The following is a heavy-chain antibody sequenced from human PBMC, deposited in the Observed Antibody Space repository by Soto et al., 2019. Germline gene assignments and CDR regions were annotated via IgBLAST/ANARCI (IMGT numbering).Heavy chain of an antibody. CDR2: INTGNGNT. D-gene: IGHD4-17*01. Sequence: QVQLVQSGAEVKKPGASVKVSCKASGYTFTRYAMHWVRQAPGQGLEWMGWINTGNGNTHYSQKFQGRVTFTRDASATTAYMELSSLTSEDTAVYYCARNVDYFDPWGHGTLVTVSS. J-gene: IGHJ5*02. CDR3: ARNVDYFDP. CDR1: GYTFTRYA. V-gene: IGHV1-3*04.